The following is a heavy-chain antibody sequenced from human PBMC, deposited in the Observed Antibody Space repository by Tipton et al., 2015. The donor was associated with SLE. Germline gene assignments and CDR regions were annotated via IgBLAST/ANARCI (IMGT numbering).Heavy chain of an antibody. J-gene: IGHJ6*02. CDR3: ARHRGNSYYYGMDV. CDR2: IYCSGST. V-gene: IGHV4-38-2*02. Sequence: TLSLTCIVSGYSISSGYYWGWIRQSPGKGLEWIGSIYCSGSTYYNPSLKSRVTISLDTSKNQFSLKLSSVTAADTAVYYCARHRGNSYYYGMDVWGQGTTVTVSS. CDR1: GYSISSGYY. D-gene: IGHD4-23*01.